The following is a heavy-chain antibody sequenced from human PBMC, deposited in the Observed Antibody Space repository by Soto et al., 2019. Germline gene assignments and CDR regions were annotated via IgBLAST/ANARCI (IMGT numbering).Heavy chain of an antibody. V-gene: IGHV3-49*04. CDR3: SRSHCSSTSCSRYGMDV. D-gene: IGHD2-2*01. J-gene: IGHJ6*02. CDR1: GFTFGDYA. Sequence: EVQLVESGGGLVQPGRSLRLSCAPSGFTFGDYAVNWVRQAPGKGLEWVGFTRSKPYGGTTEYAASVKGRFTISRHDSESIVYLQMNSLKTEDTGVYYCSRSHCSSTSCSRYGMDVWGQGTTVTVSS. CDR2: TRSKPYGGTT.